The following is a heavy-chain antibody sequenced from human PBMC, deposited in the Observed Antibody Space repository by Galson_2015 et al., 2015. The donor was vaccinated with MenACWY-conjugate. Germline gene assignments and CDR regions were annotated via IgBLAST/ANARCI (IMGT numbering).Heavy chain of an antibody. CDR1: GFTFSDFR. CDR3: AKAHDYGDGDYYFDY. J-gene: IGHJ4*02. V-gene: IGHV3-21*01. Sequence: LRLSCAASGFTFSDFRIHWVRQAPGKGLEWVSSIGTSSSYIYYADSVKGRFTISRDNSKNTLYLQMNSLRAEDTAVYYCAKAHDYGDGDYYFDYWGQGTLVTVSS. CDR2: IGTSSSYI. D-gene: IGHD4-17*01.